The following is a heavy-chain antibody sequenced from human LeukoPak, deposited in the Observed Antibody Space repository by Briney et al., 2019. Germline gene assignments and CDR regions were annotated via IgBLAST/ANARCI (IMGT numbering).Heavy chain of an antibody. D-gene: IGHD2-2*01. CDR2: INHSGST. Sequence: PSETLSLTCAVYGGSFSGYYWSWIRQPPGKGLEWIGEINHSGSTNYNPSLKSRVTISVDTSKNQFSLKLSSVTAADTAVYYCARAGPVPAPTYYYMGVWGKGTTVTVSS. V-gene: IGHV4-34*01. CDR1: GGSFSGYY. CDR3: ARAGPVPAPTYYYMGV. J-gene: IGHJ6*03.